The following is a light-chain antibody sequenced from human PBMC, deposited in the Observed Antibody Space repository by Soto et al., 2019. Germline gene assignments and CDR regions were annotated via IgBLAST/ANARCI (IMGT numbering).Light chain of an antibody. J-gene: IGKJ5*01. CDR1: QSVSSD. V-gene: IGKV3-20*01. CDR2: GAS. Sequence: EIVLTKSPGTLSLSPGERATLSCRASQSVSSDLAWYHQKPGQAPRLLIYGASSRAPGIPDRFSGSGSATDFSLPISRLEPEDFAAYYCQQYGSSPPITFGQGTRLEIK. CDR3: QQYGSSPPIT.